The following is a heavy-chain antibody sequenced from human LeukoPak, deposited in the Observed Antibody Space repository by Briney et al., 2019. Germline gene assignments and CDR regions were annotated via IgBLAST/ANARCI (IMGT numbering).Heavy chain of an antibody. Sequence: SRGSLRLSCAASGFTFSSYGMHWVRQGPGKGLVWVSRINSDGSTTNYADSVKGRFTISRDNAKNTLYLQMNSLRAEDTAVYYCVRVDGGYWGQGTLVTVSS. CDR2: INSDGSTT. CDR1: GFTFSSYG. D-gene: IGHD3-16*01. CDR3: VRVDGGY. V-gene: IGHV3-74*01. J-gene: IGHJ4*02.